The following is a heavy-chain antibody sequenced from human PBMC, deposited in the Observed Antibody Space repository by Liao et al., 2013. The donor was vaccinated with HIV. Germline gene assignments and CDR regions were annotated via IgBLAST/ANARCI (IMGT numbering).Heavy chain of an antibody. D-gene: IGHD3-16*01. V-gene: IGHV4-61*02. Sequence: QMQLQESGPGLVKSSQTLSLTCSVSGGSMSSGSYYWTWIRQPAGKGLEWIGRIHTSGSTNYNPSLKSRVTISVDTSKNQLSLKLRSVTAADTAVYYCARGDYYYKYMDVWGRGTTVTVSS. CDR2: IHTSGST. CDR1: GGSMSSGSYY. CDR3: ARGDYYYKYMDV. J-gene: IGHJ6*03.